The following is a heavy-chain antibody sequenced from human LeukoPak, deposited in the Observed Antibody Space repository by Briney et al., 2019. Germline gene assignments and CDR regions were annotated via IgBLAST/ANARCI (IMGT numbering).Heavy chain of an antibody. CDR1: GYDFTSHG. CDR2: IIPIFGTA. CDR3: ARGDCSSTSCPLRDAFDI. V-gene: IGHV1-69*13. J-gene: IGHJ3*02. D-gene: IGHD2-2*01. Sequence: GASVKVSCKTSGYDFTSHGIFWVRQAPGQGLEWMGGIIPIFGTANYAQKFQGRVTITADESTSTAYMELSSLRSEDTAVYYCARGDCSSTSCPLRDAFDIWGQGTMVTVSS.